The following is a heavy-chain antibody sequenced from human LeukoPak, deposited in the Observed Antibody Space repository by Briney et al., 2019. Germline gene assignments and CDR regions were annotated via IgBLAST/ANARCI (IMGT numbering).Heavy chain of an antibody. CDR2: IYSGGST. Sequence: GGSLRLSCAASGFTFSSNYMSWVRQAPGKGLEWVSVIYSGGSTYYADSVKRRFTISRDNSNNTLYLQLNSLRAEDTAVYYCARDSVVVTAQSREYYGMDVWGQGTTVTVSS. D-gene: IGHD2-21*02. CDR3: ARDSVVVTAQSREYYGMDV. V-gene: IGHV3-66*01. J-gene: IGHJ6*02. CDR1: GFTFSSNY.